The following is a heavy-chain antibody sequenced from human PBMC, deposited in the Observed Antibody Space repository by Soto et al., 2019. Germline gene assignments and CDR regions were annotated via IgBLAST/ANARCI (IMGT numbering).Heavy chain of an antibody. CDR2: IYYSGST. Sequence: QLQLQESGPGLVKPSETLSLTCTVSGGSISSYYWGWIRRPPGKGLEWIGSIYYSGSTYYNPSLKSRVTNTVDTSKNQFSLKLSSVTAADTAVYYCARRWGYSFDYWGQGTLVTVSS. D-gene: IGHD7-27*01. V-gene: IGHV4-39*01. CDR1: GGSISSYY. CDR3: ARRWGYSFDY. J-gene: IGHJ4*02.